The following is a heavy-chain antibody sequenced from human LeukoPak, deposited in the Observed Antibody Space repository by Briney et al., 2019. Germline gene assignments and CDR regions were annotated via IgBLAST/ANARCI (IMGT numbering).Heavy chain of an antibody. J-gene: IGHJ5*02. Sequence: SETLSLTCTVSGGSISSRSYYWGWIRQPPGKGLEWIGTVYYRGSTYYSPSLKSRVTISVDTSKNQFSLKLSSVTAADTAVYYCARLVVAAAGTNWFDPWGQGALVTVSS. V-gene: IGHV4-39*07. CDR1: GGSISSRSYY. CDR2: VYYRGST. CDR3: ARLVVAAAGTNWFDP. D-gene: IGHD6-13*01.